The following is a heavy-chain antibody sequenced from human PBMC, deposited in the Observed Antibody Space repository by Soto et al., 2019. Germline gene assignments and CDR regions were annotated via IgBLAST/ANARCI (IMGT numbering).Heavy chain of an antibody. CDR2: INPGDSGI. V-gene: IGHV5-51*01. CDR3: ARHEQFYYYYYGMDV. CDR1: GYSFTTYW. Sequence: GESLKISCKASGYSFTTYWIAWVRQMPGKGLEWMGIINPGDSGIRYSPSFQGQVTISADNSISTAYLQWSSLKASDTAMYYCARHEQFYYYYYGMDVWGQGTAVTVSS. J-gene: IGHJ6*02. D-gene: IGHD4-4*01.